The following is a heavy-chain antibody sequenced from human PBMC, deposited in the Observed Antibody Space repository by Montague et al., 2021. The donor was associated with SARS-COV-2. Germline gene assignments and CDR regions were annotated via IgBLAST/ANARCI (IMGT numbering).Heavy chain of an antibody. Sequence: SETLSLTCAVYNESFSGNSFSTYYWSWIRQPPGKGLEWIGEINHSGTTHYNPSLESRVTISVDTSKNQFSLKLRSVTAADTAVYYCASGADDYYYAMDVWGQGTTVTVSS. CDR1: NESFSGNS. D-gene: IGHD3-10*01. J-gene: IGHJ6*02. CDR2: INHSGTT. V-gene: IGHV4-34*01. CDR3: ASGADDYYYAMDV.